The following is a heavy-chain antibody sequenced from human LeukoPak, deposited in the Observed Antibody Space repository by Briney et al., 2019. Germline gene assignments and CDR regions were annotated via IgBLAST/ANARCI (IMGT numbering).Heavy chain of an antibody. CDR1: GGSISSSSYY. Sequence: SETLSLTCTVSGGSISSSSYYWSWIRQPPGKGLEWIGEINHSGSTNYNPSLKSRVTISVDTSKNQFSLKLSSVTAADTAVYYCARGRATIFGVVTYYYFDYWGQGTLVTVSS. V-gene: IGHV4-39*07. D-gene: IGHD3-3*01. CDR2: INHSGST. J-gene: IGHJ4*02. CDR3: ARGRATIFGVVTYYYFDY.